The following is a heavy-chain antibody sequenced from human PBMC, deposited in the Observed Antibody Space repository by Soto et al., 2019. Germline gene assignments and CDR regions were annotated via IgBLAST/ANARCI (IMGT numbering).Heavy chain of an antibody. J-gene: IGHJ5*02. CDR2: INHSGST. Sequence: SETLSLTCAVYGGSFSGYSWSWIRQPPGKGLEWIGEINHSGSTNYNRSLKSRVTISVDTSKNQFALKLSSVTAADTAVYYCARGTPIIAVAGTGWFDPWGQGTLVTVSS. V-gene: IGHV4-34*01. D-gene: IGHD6-19*01. CDR1: GGSFSGYS. CDR3: ARGTPIIAVAGTGWFDP.